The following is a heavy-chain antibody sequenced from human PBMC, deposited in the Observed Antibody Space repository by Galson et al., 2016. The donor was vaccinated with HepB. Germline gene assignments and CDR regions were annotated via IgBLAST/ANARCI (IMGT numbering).Heavy chain of an antibody. V-gene: IGHV3-23*01. CDR3: AKSEFFAALDK. Sequence: SLRLSCAVSAGTFKNYAMNWVRQAPGKGLEWVAAISGSGGRTSYEDSVRGRFTISRDNSKNALFLLMNSVGVEDTAVYFCAKSEFFAALDKWGQGTGVFVSS. J-gene: IGHJ4*02. D-gene: IGHD3-16*02. CDR1: AGTFKNYA. CDR2: ISGSGGRT.